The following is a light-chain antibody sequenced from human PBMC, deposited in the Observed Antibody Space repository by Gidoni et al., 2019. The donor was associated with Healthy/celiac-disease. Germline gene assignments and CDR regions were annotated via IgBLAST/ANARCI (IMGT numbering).Light chain of an antibody. V-gene: IGKV3-20*01. CDR2: GAS. CDR1: QSVSSSY. CDR3: QQYGSSPT. J-gene: IGKJ2*01. Sequence: EIVFTQSPGTLSLSPGERATLSCRASQSVSSSYLAWYQQKPGQAPRLLIYGASSRATGIPDRFSGSGSETDFTLTISRLEPEDFAVYYCQQYGSSPTFGQGTKLEIK.